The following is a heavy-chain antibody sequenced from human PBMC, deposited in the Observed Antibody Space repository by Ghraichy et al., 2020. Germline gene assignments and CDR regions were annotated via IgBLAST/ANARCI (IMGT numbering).Heavy chain of an antibody. Sequence: GGSLRLSCAASGFTFSSYAMSWVRQAPGKGLEWVSAISGSGGSTYYADSVKGRFTISRDNSKNTLYLQMNSLRAEDTAVYYCAKDADGGDYGGHPGAFDIWGQGTMVTVSS. V-gene: IGHV3-23*01. CDR3: AKDADGGDYGGHPGAFDI. CDR2: ISGSGGST. J-gene: IGHJ3*02. D-gene: IGHD4-17*01. CDR1: GFTFSSYA.